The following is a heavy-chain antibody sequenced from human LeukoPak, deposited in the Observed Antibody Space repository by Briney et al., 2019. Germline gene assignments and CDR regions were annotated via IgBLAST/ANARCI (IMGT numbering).Heavy chain of an antibody. J-gene: IGHJ4*02. V-gene: IGHV3-53*01. CDR2: IYTGGST. Sequence: PAGSLSLSCAVSGFSVSSIYMSWVRQAPRKGREWDSAIYTGGSTSSADSGKGRFTISIDNSKDTLYLQMNCLRAEDTAVDSCARLSTSYYYGSIRREDPKYYFDYWGQGTLVTVSS. D-gene: IGHD3-10*01. CDR1: GFSVSSIY. CDR3: ARLSTSYYYGSIRREDPKYYFDY.